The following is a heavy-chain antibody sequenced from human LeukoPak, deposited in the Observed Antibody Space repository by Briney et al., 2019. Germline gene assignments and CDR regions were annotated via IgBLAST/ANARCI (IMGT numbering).Heavy chain of an antibody. D-gene: IGHD1-26*01. V-gene: IGHV3-23*01. CDR2: ISGSGTSP. J-gene: IGHJ4*02. Sequence: GGSLRLSCAASGFTFRSYAMGWVRQAPGKGLEWVSSISGSGTSPWYADSVTGRFTISRDNSKNTVYLQMNSLRAEDTAVYFCARVRERLYFDYWGREPWSPSPQ. CDR3: ARVRERLYFDY. CDR1: GFTFRSYA.